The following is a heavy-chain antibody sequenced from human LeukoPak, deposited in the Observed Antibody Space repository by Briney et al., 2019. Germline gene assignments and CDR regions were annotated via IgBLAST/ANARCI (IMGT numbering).Heavy chain of an antibody. CDR2: IKQDGTSK. Sequence: PGGSLRLSCAASGFTFCRSWMLWVRQAPGKGLEWVANIKQDGTSKYYEDSLKGRFTISRDNAKNSVYLQMNSVGADDTALYYCARHGDDCFDQWGPGTLVTVSS. J-gene: IGHJ4*02. V-gene: IGHV3-7*01. D-gene: IGHD2-21*01. CDR3: ARHGDDCFDQ. CDR1: GFTFCRSW.